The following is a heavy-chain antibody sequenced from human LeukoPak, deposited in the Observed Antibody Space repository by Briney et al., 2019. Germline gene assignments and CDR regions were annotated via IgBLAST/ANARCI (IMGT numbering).Heavy chain of an antibody. CDR3: ARAPIYCSGGSCYAFDI. V-gene: IGHV4-4*07. CDR2: IYTSGST. CDR1: GGSISSYY. J-gene: IGHJ3*02. D-gene: IGHD2-15*01. Sequence: SETLSLTCTVSGGSISSYYWRWIPQPAGKGLECVRRIYTSGSTNYNPSLTSRVTMSVDTSNNQFSLQLNSVTAADTAVYYCARAPIYCSGGSCYAFDIWDQGTMVTASS.